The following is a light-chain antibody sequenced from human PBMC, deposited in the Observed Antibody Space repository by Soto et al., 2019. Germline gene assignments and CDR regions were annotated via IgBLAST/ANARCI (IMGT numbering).Light chain of an antibody. CDR3: SSFAAGITYV. V-gene: IGLV2-8*01. J-gene: IGLJ1*01. CDR1: SSDVGGYNF. Sequence: QSALTQPPSASGSPGQSVTISCTGTSSDVGGYNFVSWYQHHPGKAPKLLIYEVNKRPSGVPDRFSGSKSGNTASLTVSGLQAEDESDYFCSSFAAGITYVFGTGTQLTVL. CDR2: EVN.